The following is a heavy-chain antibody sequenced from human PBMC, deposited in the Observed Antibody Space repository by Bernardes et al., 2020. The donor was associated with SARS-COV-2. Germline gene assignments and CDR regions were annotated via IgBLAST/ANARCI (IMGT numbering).Heavy chain of an antibody. V-gene: IGHV3-74*01. CDR1: GFTFSSSW. Sequence: GGSLRLSCAASGFTFSSSWMHWVRQVPGKGLEWVSRINPAGSSTNYADSVKGRFTISRDNAKNTMYLQMNSLRAEDTAVYYCTRDLGYCTNGVCSPWGQGTLVTVSS. J-gene: IGHJ5*02. CDR3: TRDLGYCTNGVCSP. CDR2: INPAGSST. D-gene: IGHD2-8*01.